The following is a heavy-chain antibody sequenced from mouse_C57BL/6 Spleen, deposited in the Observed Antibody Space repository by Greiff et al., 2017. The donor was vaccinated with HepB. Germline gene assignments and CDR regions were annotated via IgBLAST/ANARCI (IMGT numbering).Heavy chain of an antibody. CDR2: IDPETGGT. J-gene: IGHJ3*01. Sequence: VQLQQSGAELVRPGASVTLSCKASGYTFTDYEMHWVKQTPVHGLEWIGAIDPETGGTAYNQKFKGKAILTADKSSSTAYMELRSLTSEDSAVYYCTRSAWFAYWGQRTLVTVSA. CDR1: GYTFTDYE. V-gene: IGHV1-15*01. CDR3: TRSAWFAY.